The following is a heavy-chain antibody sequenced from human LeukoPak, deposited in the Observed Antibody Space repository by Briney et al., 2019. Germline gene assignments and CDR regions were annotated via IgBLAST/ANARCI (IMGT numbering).Heavy chain of an antibody. V-gene: IGHV1-69*13. CDR3: ASPSRVRGVERFGGMDV. D-gene: IGHD3-10*01. CDR2: IIPIFGTA. CDR1: GGTFSSYA. Sequence: SVKVSCKASGGTFSSYAISWVRQAPGQGLEWMGGIIPIFGTANYAQKFQGRVTITADESTSTAYMELSSLRSEDTAVYYCASPSRVRGVERFGGMDVWGKGTTVTVSS. J-gene: IGHJ6*03.